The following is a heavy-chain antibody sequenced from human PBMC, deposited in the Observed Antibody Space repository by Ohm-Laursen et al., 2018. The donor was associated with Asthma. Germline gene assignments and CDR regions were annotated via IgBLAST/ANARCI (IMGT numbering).Heavy chain of an antibody. J-gene: IGHJ4*02. V-gene: IGHV3-30*03. D-gene: IGHD2-8*01. CDR3: ARASDCTNGVCWDYFDY. CDR1: GFTFSSYG. CDR2: ISYDGSNK. Sequence: LSLTCAASGFTFSSYGMHWVRQAPGKGLEWVAVISYDGSNKYYADSVKGRFTISRDNSKNTLYLQMNSLRAEDTAVYYCARASDCTNGVCWDYFDYWGQGTLVTVSS.